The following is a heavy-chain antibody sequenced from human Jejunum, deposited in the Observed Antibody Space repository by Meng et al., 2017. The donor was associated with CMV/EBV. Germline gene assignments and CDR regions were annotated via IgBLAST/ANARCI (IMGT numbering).Heavy chain of an antibody. D-gene: IGHD5-24*01. CDR1: GFTFSSHS. CDR2: ITGSGGST. V-gene: IGHV3-23*01. J-gene: IGHJ4*02. CDR3: ARWVDY. Sequence: LKISCAASGFTFSSHSMSWVRQAPGKGLEWVSAITGSGGSTYYADSVKGRFTISRDNSRNTLYLQMNSLRAEDTAVYYCARWVDYWGQGTLVTVSS.